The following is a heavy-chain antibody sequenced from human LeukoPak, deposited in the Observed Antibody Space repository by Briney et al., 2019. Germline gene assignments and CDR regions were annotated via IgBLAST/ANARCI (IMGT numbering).Heavy chain of an antibody. CDR3: ARDELPDDNSGYAFDC. J-gene: IGHJ4*02. CDR2: ISGTGGST. Sequence: GGSLRLSCAASGFTFSTYAMTWVRQAPGKGLEWVSLISGTGGSTYYADSVKGRFTISRDNSKNTLYLQMNSLRVEDTAVYYCARDELPDDNSGYAFDCWGQGTLVTVSS. D-gene: IGHD3-22*01. V-gene: IGHV3-23*01. CDR1: GFTFSTYA.